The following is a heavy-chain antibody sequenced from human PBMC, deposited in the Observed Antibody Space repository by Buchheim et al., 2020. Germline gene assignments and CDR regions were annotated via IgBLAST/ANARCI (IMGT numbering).Heavy chain of an antibody. CDR1: GSTFRNYA. CDR2: IRDSGGDT. Sequence: VQLLESGGGLVQPGGSLRLSCAASGSTFRNYAMSWVRQAPGKGPEWFSAIRDSGGDTYLADSVKGRFTISRDNSMNTLYLQMNSLRAEDTAVYHCAKGDSGSRPYYFDFWGQGTL. J-gene: IGHJ4*02. D-gene: IGHD6-19*01. V-gene: IGHV3-23*01. CDR3: AKGDSGSRPYYFDF.